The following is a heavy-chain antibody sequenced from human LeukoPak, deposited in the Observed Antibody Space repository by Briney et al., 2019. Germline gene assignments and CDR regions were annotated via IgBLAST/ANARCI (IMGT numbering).Heavy chain of an antibody. Sequence: GGGLRISPAAPGFSFRRYWVHWGRQTPGEGLGWVSRINEHGSTTNYADSVRDRFTISRDNAKNTLYLQMNSLRAEDTAVYYCARDVAGSGSHWGQGTLVTVSS. CDR1: GFSFRRYW. CDR3: ARDVAGSGSH. CDR2: INEHGSTT. V-gene: IGHV3-74*01. D-gene: IGHD3-10*01. J-gene: IGHJ4*02.